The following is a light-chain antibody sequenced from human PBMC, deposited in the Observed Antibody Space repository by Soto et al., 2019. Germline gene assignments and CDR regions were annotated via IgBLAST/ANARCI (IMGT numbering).Light chain of an antibody. Sequence: QSALTQPASVSGSPGQSITISCTGTNNDVGAHNLVSWYQHHPGKAPRLIISAVSNRPSGVSNRFSACKSGNTASLTISGLQAEDEADYYCSSYTMSTTIIFGGGTKLTVL. CDR1: NNDVGAHNL. CDR3: SSYTMSTTII. V-gene: IGLV2-14*01. CDR2: AVS. J-gene: IGLJ2*01.